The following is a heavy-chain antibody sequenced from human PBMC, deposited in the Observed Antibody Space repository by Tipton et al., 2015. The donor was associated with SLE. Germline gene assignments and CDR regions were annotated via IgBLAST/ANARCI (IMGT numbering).Heavy chain of an antibody. CDR2: INHSGST. V-gene: IGHV4-34*01. CDR3: ARSANGYLDL. Sequence: LRLSCAVYGGSFSGYYWSWIRQPPGKGLEWIGEINHSGSTNYNPSLKSRVTISVDTSKNQFSLKLSSVTAADTAVYYCARSANGYLDLWGRGTLVTVSS. J-gene: IGHJ2*01. D-gene: IGHD3-3*01. CDR1: GGSFSGYY.